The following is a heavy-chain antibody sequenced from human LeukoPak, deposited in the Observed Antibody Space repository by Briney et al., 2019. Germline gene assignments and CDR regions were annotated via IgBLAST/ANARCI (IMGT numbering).Heavy chain of an antibody. CDR3: AKGTRERGPSYYYYGMDV. V-gene: IGHV3-9*01. Sequence: GGSLRLSCAASGFTFDDYAMHWVRQAPGKGLEWVSGISWNSGSIGYADSVKGRFTISRDNAKNSLYLQMNSLRAEDTALYYCAKGTRERGPSYYYYGMDVWGQGTTVTVSS. D-gene: IGHD3-10*01. CDR1: GFTFDDYA. J-gene: IGHJ6*02. CDR2: ISWNSGSI.